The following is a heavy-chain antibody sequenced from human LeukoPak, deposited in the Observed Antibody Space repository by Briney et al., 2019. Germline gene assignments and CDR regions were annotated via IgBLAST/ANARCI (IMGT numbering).Heavy chain of an antibody. CDR2: IYYSGST. CDR3: ASSPTPLEYSSGWYDIFDY. V-gene: IGHV4-39*01. Sequence: SETLSLTCTVSGGSISSSSYYWGWIRQLPGKGLEWIGSIYYSGSTYYNPSLKSRVTISVDTSKNQFSLKLSSVTAADTAVYYCASSPTPLEYSSGWYDIFDYWGQGTLVTVSS. J-gene: IGHJ4*02. CDR1: GGSISSSSYY. D-gene: IGHD6-19*01.